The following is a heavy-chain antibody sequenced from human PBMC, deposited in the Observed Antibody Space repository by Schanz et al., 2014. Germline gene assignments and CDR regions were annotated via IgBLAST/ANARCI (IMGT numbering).Heavy chain of an antibody. Sequence: EVQLLESGGGLVEPGGSLRLSCAASGLIFSNYVMSWVRQAPGKGLEWVANIKEDGSVKDYVDSVKGRFTISRDNAKRSLFLQMNSLRVEDTAVYFCVSQTGSPNYWGQGTLVTVSS. CDR2: IKEDGSVK. CDR1: GLIFSNYV. D-gene: IGHD6-13*01. V-gene: IGHV3-7*01. CDR3: VSQTGSPNY. J-gene: IGHJ4*02.